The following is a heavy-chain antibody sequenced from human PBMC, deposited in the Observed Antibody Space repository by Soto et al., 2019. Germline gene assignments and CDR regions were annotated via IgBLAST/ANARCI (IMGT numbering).Heavy chain of an antibody. D-gene: IGHD5-12*01. CDR2: ISYDGSNK. Sequence: ESGGGVVQPGRSLRLSCAASGFTFSSYAMHWVRQAPGKGLEWVAVISYDGSNKYYADSVKGRFTISRDNSKNTLYLQMNSLRAEDTAVYYCARDLGYVWGQGTLVTVSS. CDR3: ARDLGYV. J-gene: IGHJ4*02. CDR1: GFTFSSYA. V-gene: IGHV3-30-3*01.